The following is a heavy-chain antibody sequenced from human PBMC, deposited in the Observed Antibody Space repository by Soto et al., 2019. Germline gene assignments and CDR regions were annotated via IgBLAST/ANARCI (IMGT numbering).Heavy chain of an antibody. CDR3: AHYFNGRAFDI. CDR2: IYYSGST. Sequence: WNRQPPGKGLEWIGYIYYSGSTYYNPSLKSRVTISVDTSKNQFSLKLSSVTAADTAVYYCAHYFNGRAFDIWGQGTMVTVSS. J-gene: IGHJ3*02. D-gene: IGHD3-10*01. V-gene: IGHV4-30-4*01.